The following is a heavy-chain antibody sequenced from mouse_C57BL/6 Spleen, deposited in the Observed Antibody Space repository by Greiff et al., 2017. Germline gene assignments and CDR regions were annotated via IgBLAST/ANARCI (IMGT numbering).Heavy chain of an antibody. V-gene: IGHV10-1*01. D-gene: IGHD1-1*01. Sequence: EVKLVESGGGLVQPTGSLKLSCAASGFSFNTYAMNWVRQAPGKGLEWVARIRSKSNNYATYYADSVKDRFTISRDDSESMLYLQMNNLKTEDTAMYYCVREGDYYGSSYEEGYYYAMDYWGQGTSVTVSS. CDR2: IRSKSNNYAT. J-gene: IGHJ4*01. CDR3: VREGDYYGSSYEEGYYYAMDY. CDR1: GFSFNTYA.